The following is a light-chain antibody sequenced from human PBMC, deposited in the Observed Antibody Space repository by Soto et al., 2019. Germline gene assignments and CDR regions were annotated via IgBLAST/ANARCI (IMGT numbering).Light chain of an antibody. Sequence: QSVLTQPPSASGTPGQRVTISCSGSSSNIGSNTVNWYQQLPGTAPKLLIYSNNQRPSGVPDRFSGSKSGTSASLAISGLQSEDGADYYCAAWDDSLNGYRVFGGGTKLTVL. CDR1: SSNIGSNT. V-gene: IGLV1-44*01. J-gene: IGLJ3*02. CDR2: SNN. CDR3: AAWDDSLNGYRV.